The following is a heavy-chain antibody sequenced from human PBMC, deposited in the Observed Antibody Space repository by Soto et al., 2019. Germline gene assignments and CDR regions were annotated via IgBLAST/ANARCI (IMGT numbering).Heavy chain of an antibody. CDR2: ISGSGGST. D-gene: IGHD1-26*01. Sequence: EVQLLESGGGLVQPGGSLRLSCAASGFTFSRYAMRWVRQAPGKGLEWVSAISGSGGSTYYADSVKGRFTISRDNSKNTLYLQMNSLRAADTAVYYCARRDSGSYYAYWGQGTLVNVSS. CDR1: GFTFSRYA. V-gene: IGHV3-23*01. CDR3: ARRDSGSYYAY. J-gene: IGHJ4*02.